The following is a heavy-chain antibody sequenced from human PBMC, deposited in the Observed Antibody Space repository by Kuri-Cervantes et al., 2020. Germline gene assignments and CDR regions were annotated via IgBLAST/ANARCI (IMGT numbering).Heavy chain of an antibody. CDR2: IYTSGST. CDR3: ARRNPPDCSSTSCRLNWFDP. J-gene: IGHJ5*02. D-gene: IGHD2-2*01. Sequence: ESLKISCTVSGGSISSYYWSWIRQPAGKGLEWIGRIYTSGSTNYNPSLKSRVTISVDTSKNQFSLKLSSVTAADTAVYYCARRNPPDCSSTSCRLNWFDPWGQGTLVTVSS. CDR1: GGSISSYY. V-gene: IGHV4-4*07.